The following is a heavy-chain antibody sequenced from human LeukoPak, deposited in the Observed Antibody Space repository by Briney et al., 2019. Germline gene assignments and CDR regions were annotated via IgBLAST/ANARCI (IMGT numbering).Heavy chain of an antibody. CDR1: GFTFSSYS. CDR2: ISSSSSYI. V-gene: IGHV3-21*01. J-gene: IGHJ4*02. Sequence: GGPLRLSCAASGFTFSSYSMNWVRQAPGKGLEWVSSISSSSSYIYYADSVKGRFTISRDNAKNSLYLQMNSLRAEDTAVYYCARVIDYYDSSGLLNWGQGTLVTVSS. D-gene: IGHD3-22*01. CDR3: ARVIDYYDSSGLLN.